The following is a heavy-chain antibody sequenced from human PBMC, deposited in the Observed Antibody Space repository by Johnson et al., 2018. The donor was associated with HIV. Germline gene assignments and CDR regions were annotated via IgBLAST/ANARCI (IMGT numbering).Heavy chain of an antibody. V-gene: IGHV3-11*04. CDR3: ARGRSACFAFSI. CDR1: GFTFSDYY. Sequence: QVQLVESGGGVVQPGRSLRLSCAASGFTFSDYYMSWIRQAPGKGLEWISYIGSSGSRIYYADSVKGRFTISRDNSKNTLYLQMNSLRAEDTAVYYCARGRSACFAFSIWGQGTMVTVSS. J-gene: IGHJ3*02. CDR2: IGSSGSRI.